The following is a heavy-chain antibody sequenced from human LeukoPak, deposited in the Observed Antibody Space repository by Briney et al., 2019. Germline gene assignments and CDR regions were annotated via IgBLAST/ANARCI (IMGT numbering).Heavy chain of an antibody. CDR1: GFTFSSYG. J-gene: IGHJ4*02. D-gene: IGHD6-13*01. CDR2: IRYDGSNK. Sequence: PGGSLRLSCAASGFTFSSYGMHWVRQAPGKGLEWVAFIRYDGSNKYYADSVKGRFTISRDNSKNTLYLQMNSLRAEDTAVYYCARDMGSSWYLGYWGQGTLVTVSS. V-gene: IGHV3-30*02. CDR3: ARDMGSSWYLGY.